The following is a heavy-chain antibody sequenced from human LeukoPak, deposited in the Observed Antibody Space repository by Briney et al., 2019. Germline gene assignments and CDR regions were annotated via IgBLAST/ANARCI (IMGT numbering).Heavy chain of an antibody. CDR2: INPNSGGT. V-gene: IGHV1-2*02. D-gene: IGHD6-13*01. CDR1: GYTFTGYY. CDR3: ARDRDASRSWYGLRWFDP. J-gene: IGHJ5*02. Sequence: ASVKVSCKASGYTFTGYYMHWVRQAPGQGLEWMGWINPNSGGTNYAQKFQGRVTMTRDTSISTACMELSRLRSDDTAVYYCARDRDASRSWYGLRWFDPWGQGTLVTVSS.